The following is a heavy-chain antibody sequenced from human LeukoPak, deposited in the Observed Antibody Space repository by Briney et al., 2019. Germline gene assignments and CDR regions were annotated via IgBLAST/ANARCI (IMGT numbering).Heavy chain of an antibody. J-gene: IGHJ4*02. CDR3: AKSDSLDY. Sequence: GGSLRLSCASSGFTFNNYAMTWVRQAPGKGLEWVSSITASGGSTYCADSVKGRFTISRDNSKNTLYLQMNSLRAEDMAVYYCAKSDSLDYWGQGTLVTVSS. D-gene: IGHD2-21*02. V-gene: IGHV3-23*01. CDR1: GFTFNNYA. CDR2: ITASGGST.